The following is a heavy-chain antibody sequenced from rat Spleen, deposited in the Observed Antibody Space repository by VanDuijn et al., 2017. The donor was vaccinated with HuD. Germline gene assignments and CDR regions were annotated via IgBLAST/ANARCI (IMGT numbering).Heavy chain of an antibody. CDR1: GFTFSDYY. CDR2: ISYDGSST. Sequence: EVQLVESGGGLVQPGRSLKLSCAASGFTFSDYYMAWVRQAPKKGLEWVATISYDGSSTYYRDSVKGRFTISRDNAKSTLYLQMDSLRSEDTATYYCARKTTRRDWFAYWGQGTLVTVSS. V-gene: IGHV5-7*01. D-gene: IGHD1-4*01. J-gene: IGHJ3*01. CDR3: ARKTTRRDWFAY.